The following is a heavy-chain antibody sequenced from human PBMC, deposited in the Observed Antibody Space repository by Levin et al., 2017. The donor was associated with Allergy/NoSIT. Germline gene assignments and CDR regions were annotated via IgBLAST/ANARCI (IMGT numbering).Heavy chain of an antibody. Sequence: SLKISCAASGFTFDDYAMHWVRQGAGQGLEWVSGTSWDSGRIGYADSVKGRFTISRDNGKNSLYLQMDSLKSEDTALYYCVKDVWGTCVAGAVNTWGQGTMVTV. CDR3: VKDVWGTCVAGAVNT. CDR1: GFTFDDYA. V-gene: IGHV3-9*01. CDR2: TSWDSGRI. D-gene: IGHD3-16*01. J-gene: IGHJ3*02.